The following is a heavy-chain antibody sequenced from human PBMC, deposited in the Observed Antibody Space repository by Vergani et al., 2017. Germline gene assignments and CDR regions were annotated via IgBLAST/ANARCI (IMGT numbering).Heavy chain of an antibody. Sequence: QVQLQESGPGLVKPSQTLSLTCTVSGGSISSGSYYWSWLRQPAGKGLEWIGRIYTSGSTNYNPSLKSRVTISVDTSQNQFSRKLSSVTAADTAVYYCAGECEITFGGVIVNWFDPWGQGTLVTVSS. CDR2: IYTSGST. CDR1: GGSISSGSYY. J-gene: IGHJ5*02. V-gene: IGHV4-61*02. D-gene: IGHD3-16*02. CDR3: AGECEITFGGVIVNWFDP.